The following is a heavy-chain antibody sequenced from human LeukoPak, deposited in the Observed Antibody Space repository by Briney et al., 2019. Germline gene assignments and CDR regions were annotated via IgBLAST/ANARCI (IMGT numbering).Heavy chain of an antibody. D-gene: IGHD4-17*01. CDR2: IYYSGST. CDR3: ARLDMTTVNFDY. CDR1: GGSNIRSSYY. J-gene: IGHJ4*02. V-gene: IGHV4-39*01. Sequence: ATPSLTCTASGGSNIRSSYYWGCIHQPPRKWVEQIGRIYYSGSTYYNRSLNCRFTISVDTSKNLCSLKLCSLTAADTAVYYCARLDMTTVNFDYWGQGTLVTVSS.